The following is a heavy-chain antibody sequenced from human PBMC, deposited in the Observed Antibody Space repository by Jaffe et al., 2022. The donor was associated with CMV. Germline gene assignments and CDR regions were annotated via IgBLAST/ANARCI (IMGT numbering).Heavy chain of an antibody. CDR3: ARDALSVDTAMVTGWFDP. D-gene: IGHD5-18*01. V-gene: IGHV1-3*01. CDR1: GYTFTSYA. CDR2: INAGNGNT. J-gene: IGHJ5*02. Sequence: QVQLVQSGAEVKKPGASVKVSCKASGYTFTSYAMHWVRQAPGQRLEWMGWINAGNGNTKYSQKFQGRVTITRDTSASTAYMELSSLRSEDTAVYYCARDALSVDTAMVTGWFDPWGQGTLVTVSS.